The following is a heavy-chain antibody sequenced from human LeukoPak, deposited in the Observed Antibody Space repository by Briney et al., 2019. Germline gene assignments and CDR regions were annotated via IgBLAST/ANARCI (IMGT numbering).Heavy chain of an antibody. J-gene: IGHJ6*03. CDR2: IYYSGST. CDR3: ARDSRWEPPEFYYMDV. Sequence: SETLSLTCTVSGGSISSYYWSWIRQPPGKGLEWIGYIYYSGSTNYNPSLKSRVTISVDTSKNQFSLKLSSVTAADTAVYYCARDSRWEPPEFYYMDVWGKGTTVTVSS. CDR1: GGSISSYY. D-gene: IGHD1-14*01. V-gene: IGHV4-59*12.